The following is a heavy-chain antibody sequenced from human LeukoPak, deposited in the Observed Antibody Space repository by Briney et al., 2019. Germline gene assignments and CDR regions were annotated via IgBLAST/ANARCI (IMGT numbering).Heavy chain of an antibody. D-gene: IGHD2-2*01. Sequence: GGSLRLSCAASGFTFSSYATSWVRQAPGKGLEWVSAISGSGGSTYYADSVKGRFTISRDNSKNTLYLQMNSLRAEDTAVYYCATGRTIVVVPAAMPDYWGQGTLVTVSS. J-gene: IGHJ4*02. CDR2: ISGSGGST. CDR1: GFTFSSYA. CDR3: ATGRTIVVVPAAMPDY. V-gene: IGHV3-23*01.